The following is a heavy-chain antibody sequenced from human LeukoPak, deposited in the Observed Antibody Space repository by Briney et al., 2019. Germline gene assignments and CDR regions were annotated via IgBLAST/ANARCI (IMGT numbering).Heavy chain of an antibody. V-gene: IGHV1-46*01. CDR2: INPSGGST. Sequence: ASVKVSCKASGYTFTSYYMHWVRQAPGQGLEWMGIINPSGGSTSYAQKFQGRVTMTRDTSTSTVYMELSSLRSEDTAVYYCAREGGKPGYCSGGSCYGGFEYWGQGTLVTVSS. D-gene: IGHD2-15*01. CDR3: AREGGKPGYCSGGSCYGGFEY. CDR1: GYTFTSYY. J-gene: IGHJ4*02.